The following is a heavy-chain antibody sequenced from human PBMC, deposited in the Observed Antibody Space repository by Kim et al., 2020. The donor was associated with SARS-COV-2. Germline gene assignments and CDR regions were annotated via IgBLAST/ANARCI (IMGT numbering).Heavy chain of an antibody. V-gene: IGHV4-39*01. Sequence: SETLSLTCIVSGASISSSSSYWGWIRQPPGKGLEWIGSIYYSGNTWYNPSLKCRVTISVDMSKNQFSLKLSSVPAASTAVYSCATTGPLNYESLTGLNWFDPWGQGALVTV. CDR3: ATTGPLNYESLTGLNWFDP. J-gene: IGHJ5*02. CDR1: GASISSSSSY. D-gene: IGHD3-9*01. CDR2: IYYSGNT.